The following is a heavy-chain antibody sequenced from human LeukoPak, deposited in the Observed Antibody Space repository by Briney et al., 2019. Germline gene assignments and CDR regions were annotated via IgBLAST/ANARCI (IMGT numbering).Heavy chain of an antibody. CDR3: ARDSPFGGN. J-gene: IGHJ4*02. CDR1: GFTFSTYW. D-gene: IGHD4-23*01. V-gene: IGHV3-7*01. CDR2: IKGDGSER. Sequence: PGGSLRLSCAASGFTFSTYWVSWVRQAPGKGLEWVANIKGDGSERNYVDSVKGRFTISRDNAKNSLYLQINSLRAEDAAVYYCARDSPFGGNWGQGTLVTVSS.